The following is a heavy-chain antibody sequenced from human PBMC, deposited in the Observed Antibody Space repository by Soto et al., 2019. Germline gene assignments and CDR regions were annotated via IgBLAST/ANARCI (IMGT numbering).Heavy chain of an antibody. CDR3: AADRDYDFWSGYLRPYYYGMDV. J-gene: IGHJ6*02. D-gene: IGHD3-3*01. V-gene: IGHV1-58*01. Sequence: SDKVSCKASGFTCTNYSLQLVRQSRGPRLEWVVWIVVGSGNTNYAQKFQERVTITSDMSTSTAYIELSSLRSEDTAVYYCAADRDYDFWSGYLRPYYYGMDVWGQGTTVTISS. CDR2: IVVGSGNT. CDR1: GFTCTNYS.